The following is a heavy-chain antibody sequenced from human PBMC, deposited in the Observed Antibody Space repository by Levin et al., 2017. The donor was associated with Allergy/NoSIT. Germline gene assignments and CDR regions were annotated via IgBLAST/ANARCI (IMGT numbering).Heavy chain of an antibody. J-gene: IGHJ5*02. V-gene: IGHV4-31*03. CDR2: IYYSGAT. Sequence: SQTLSLTCTVSGVSISSSPYYWRWIRQHPGKGLEWIGYIYYSGATYYNPSLEGRITISVDTSTNQFSLKLSSVTAADTAVYYCARARTAGGKAWFDPWGQGAPVSVSS. D-gene: IGHD6-13*01. CDR1: GVSISSSPYY. CDR3: ARARTAGGKAWFDP.